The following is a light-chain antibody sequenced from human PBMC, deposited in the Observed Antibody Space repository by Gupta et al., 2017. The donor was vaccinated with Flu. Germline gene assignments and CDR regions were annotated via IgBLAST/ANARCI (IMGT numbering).Light chain of an antibody. CDR3: QQTYSTPPWT. CDR2: ASS. Sequence: DIQVTQSPPSLSGFVGDRVTIACRTSQSVGVFLNWYQQKPGKAPRLIVYASSTLQTGVPSRFSGSGSGTDFTLTISGLQPDDFATYYCQQTYSTPPWTFGQGTEVEV. V-gene: IGKV1-39*01. CDR1: QSVGVF. J-gene: IGKJ1*01.